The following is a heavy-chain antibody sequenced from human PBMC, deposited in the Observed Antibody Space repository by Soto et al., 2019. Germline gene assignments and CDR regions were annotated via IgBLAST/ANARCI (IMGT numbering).Heavy chain of an antibody. V-gene: IGHV3-23*01. CDR1: GFTFSDYG. CDR3: AKGIYGSGWPY. Sequence: EVQLLESGGGSVQPGGSLRLSCAASGFTFSDYGMNWVRQAPGKGLEWVSGTTGGGDTTYYADSVKGRFIISRDNSKSILYLQMNSLRGEDTGTYYCAKGIYGSGWPYWGQGTLVTVSS. CDR2: TTGGGDTT. J-gene: IGHJ4*02. D-gene: IGHD6-19*01.